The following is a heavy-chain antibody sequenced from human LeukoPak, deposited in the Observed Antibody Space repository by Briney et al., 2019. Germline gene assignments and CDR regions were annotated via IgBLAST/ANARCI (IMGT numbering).Heavy chain of an antibody. Sequence: PGRSLRLSCAASGFTFSSYAMHWVRQAPGKGLEWVADISYDGSNKYYADSVKGRFTISRDNSKNTLYLQMNSLRAEDTAVYYCARDEKFYGPKYYFDYWGQGTLVTVSS. CDR3: ARDEKFYGPKYYFDY. J-gene: IGHJ4*02. D-gene: IGHD4-17*01. CDR1: GFTFSSYA. CDR2: ISYDGSNK. V-gene: IGHV3-30*04.